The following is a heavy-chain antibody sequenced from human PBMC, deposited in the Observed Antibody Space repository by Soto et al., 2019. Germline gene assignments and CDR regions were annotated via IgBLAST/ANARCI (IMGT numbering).Heavy chain of an antibody. D-gene: IGHD3-3*01. Sequence: GSLRLSCHVSGFPFYSYCMSWVRQAPGKGLEWLASLCSGSFYIVHADSIKGRFTISRDDAKNLLFLQMSSLKIADTATYYSAREANTMDAPHGFDFWGQGTGATVSS. CDR2: LCSGSFYI. J-gene: IGHJ4*02. V-gene: IGHV3-21*01. CDR1: GFPFYSYC. CDR3: AREANTMDAPHGFDF.